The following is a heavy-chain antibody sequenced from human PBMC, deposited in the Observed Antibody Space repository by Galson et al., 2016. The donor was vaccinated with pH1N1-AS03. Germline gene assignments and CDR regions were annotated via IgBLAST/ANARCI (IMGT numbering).Heavy chain of an antibody. V-gene: IGHV3-21*01. J-gene: IGHJ4*02. CDR1: GFTFSTYT. CDR2: ISRSSRFI. CDR3: ARDGGYSSGWIDF. D-gene: IGHD3-22*01. Sequence: SLRLSCAASGFTFSTYTMNWVRQAPGKGLEWVAYISRSSRFIYYADAVQGRFTISKDSPKNSVYLHMNGLRADDTAVYYCARDGGYSSGWIDFWGRGTLVSVSS.